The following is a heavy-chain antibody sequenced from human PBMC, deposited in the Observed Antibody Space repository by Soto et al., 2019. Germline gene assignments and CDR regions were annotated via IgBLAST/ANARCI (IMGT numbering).Heavy chain of an antibody. V-gene: IGHV1-18*01. CDR2: ISAYNGNT. D-gene: IGHD3-16*01. CDR3: ARDYCRSALGWLHP. CDR1: GYTFTSYD. J-gene: IGHJ5*02. Sequence: GASVKVSCKASGYTFTSYDISWVRQAPGQGLEWMGWISAYNGNTNYAQNLQGRVTMTTDTYTSTAYMEPRSLRSDDTAVYYCARDYCRSALGWLHPWGQGTLVTVSS.